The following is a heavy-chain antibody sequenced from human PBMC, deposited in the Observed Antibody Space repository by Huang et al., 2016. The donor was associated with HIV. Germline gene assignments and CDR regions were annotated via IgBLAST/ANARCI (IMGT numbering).Heavy chain of an antibody. Sequence: QVQLQESGPGLVKPSETLSLTCTVSGGSISTHYWSWIRQPPGKGLAWIWSIDYRGSTNYSPSLKSRVTILLDTSKNQFSLRVNSVTAADTAMYYCARDHHDFWRGYRRMYFFDHWGQGTLVTVSS. CDR2: IDYRGST. J-gene: IGHJ4*02. CDR3: ARDHHDFWRGYRRMYFFDH. V-gene: IGHV4-59*11. CDR1: GGSISTHY. D-gene: IGHD3-3*01.